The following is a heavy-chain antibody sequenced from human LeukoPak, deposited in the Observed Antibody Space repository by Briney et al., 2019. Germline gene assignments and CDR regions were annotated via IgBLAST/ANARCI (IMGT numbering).Heavy chain of an antibody. Sequence: GGSLRLPCAASGFTFSAYWMIWVRQAPGKELEWVANIRGDGSRKYYLDSVRGRFAVSRENAKKSLFLQMNELRAEDTAMYYCARDANYYDSSGHYYDAFDMWGQGTMVTVSS. CDR2: IRGDGSRK. CDR1: GFTFSAYW. J-gene: IGHJ3*02. V-gene: IGHV3-7*01. CDR3: ARDANYYDSSGHYYDAFDM. D-gene: IGHD3-22*01.